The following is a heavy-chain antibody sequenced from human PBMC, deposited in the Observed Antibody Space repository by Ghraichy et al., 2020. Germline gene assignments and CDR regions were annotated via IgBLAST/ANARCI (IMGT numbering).Heavy chain of an antibody. Sequence: GESLNISCAASGFTFSSYAMSWVRQAPGKGLEWVSAISGSGGSTYYADSVKGRFTISRDNSKNTLYLQMNSLRAEDTAVYYCAKVGDFWSGYYSNYWYFDLWGRGTLVTVSS. V-gene: IGHV3-23*01. D-gene: IGHD3-3*01. CDR3: AKVGDFWSGYYSNYWYFDL. J-gene: IGHJ2*01. CDR1: GFTFSSYA. CDR2: ISGSGGST.